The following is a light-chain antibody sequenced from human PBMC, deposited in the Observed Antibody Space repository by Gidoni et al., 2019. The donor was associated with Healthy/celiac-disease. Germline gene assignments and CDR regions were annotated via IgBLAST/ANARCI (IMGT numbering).Light chain of an antibody. CDR1: ALPKQY. J-gene: IGLJ2*01. CDR3: QSAYSSGTYVV. V-gene: IGLV3-25*02. Sequence: SYELTQPPSVSVSPGQTARITCSGDALPKQYAYWYQQKPGQAPVLVIYKDSERPSGIPERFSGSSSGTTVTLTISGVQAEDEADYYCQSAYSSGTYVVFGGGTNLTVL. CDR2: KDS.